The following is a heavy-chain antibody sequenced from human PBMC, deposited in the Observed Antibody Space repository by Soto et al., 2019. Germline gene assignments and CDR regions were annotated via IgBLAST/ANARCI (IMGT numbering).Heavy chain of an antibody. CDR3: ARDTRDYYDSSGPFDY. CDR2: IIPIFGTA. CDR1: GGTFSSYA. J-gene: IGHJ4*02. Sequence: SVKVSCKASGGTFSSYAISWVRQAPGQGLEWMGGIIPIFGTANYAQKFQGRVTITADESTSTAYMELSSLRSEDTAVYYCARDTRDYYDSSGPFDYWGQGTLVTVSS. D-gene: IGHD3-22*01. V-gene: IGHV1-69*13.